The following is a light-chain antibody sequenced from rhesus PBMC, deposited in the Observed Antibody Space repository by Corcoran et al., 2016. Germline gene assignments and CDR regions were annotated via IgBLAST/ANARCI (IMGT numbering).Light chain of an antibody. V-gene: IGKV1-38*01. CDR3: QQRNSYPLT. Sequence: DIQMTQSPSSLSASVGDTVTITCRASQGISSYLAWYQQTTGKAPKLLIYDASQLQSGVPSRFSGSGSGTELTLTISNLHPEDFAVYYCQQRNSYPLTFGGGTKVVLK. J-gene: IGKJ4*01. CDR2: DAS. CDR1: QGISSY.